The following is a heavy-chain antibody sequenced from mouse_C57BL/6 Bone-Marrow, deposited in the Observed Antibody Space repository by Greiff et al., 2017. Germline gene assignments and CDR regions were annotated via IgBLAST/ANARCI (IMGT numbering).Heavy chain of an antibody. J-gene: IGHJ4*01. CDR1: GYTFTSYG. V-gene: IGHV1-81*01. CDR3: ARGVWLEPYAMDY. D-gene: IGHD2-10*02. CDR2: IYPRSGNT. Sequence: QVQLQQSGAELARPGASVKLSCKASGYTFTSYGISWVKQRTGQGLEWIGEIYPRSGNTYYNEKFKGKATLTADKSSSTAYRELRSLTSEDSAVYFCARGVWLEPYAMDYWGQGTSVTVSS.